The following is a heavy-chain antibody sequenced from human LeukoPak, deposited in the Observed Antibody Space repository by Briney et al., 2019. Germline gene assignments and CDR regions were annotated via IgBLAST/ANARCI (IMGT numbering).Heavy chain of an antibody. CDR3: ARSGIAAADTPYFDY. J-gene: IGHJ4*02. CDR1: GGSVSSSSYY. Sequence: PSETLSLTCTVSGGSVSSSSYYWGWIRQPPGKGLEWIGSIYYSGSTYYNPSLKSRVTISVDTSKNQFSLKLSSVTAADTAVYYCARSGIAAADTPYFDYWGQGTLVTVSS. D-gene: IGHD6-13*01. CDR2: IYYSGST. V-gene: IGHV4-39*07.